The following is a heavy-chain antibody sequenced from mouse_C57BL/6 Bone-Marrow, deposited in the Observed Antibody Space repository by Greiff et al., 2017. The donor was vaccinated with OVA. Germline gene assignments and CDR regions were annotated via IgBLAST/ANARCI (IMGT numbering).Heavy chain of an antibody. CDR2: ISSGGSYT. CDR3: ASQIGIYYYGSSPFAY. CDR1: GFTFSSYG. D-gene: IGHD1-1*01. V-gene: IGHV5-6*01. J-gene: IGHJ3*01. Sequence: EVMLVESGGDLVKPGGSLKLSCAASGFTFSSYGMSWVRQTPDKRLEWVATISSGGSYTYYPDSVKGRFTISRDNAKNTLYLQMSSLKSEDTAMYYCASQIGIYYYGSSPFAYWGQGTLVTVSA.